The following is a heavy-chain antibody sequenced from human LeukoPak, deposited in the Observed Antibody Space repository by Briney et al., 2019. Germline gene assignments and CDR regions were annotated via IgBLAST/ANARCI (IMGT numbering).Heavy chain of an antibody. CDR1: GFSLSTSGVG. D-gene: IGHD3-10*01. CDR3: AHRERDYYGSGSYIF. J-gene: IGHJ4*02. Sequence: SGPTLVKPTQTLTLTCTFSGFSLSTSGVGVGWIRQPPGKALEWLALIYWDDDKRYSPSLKSRLTITKDTSKNQAVLTMTNMDPVDTATYYCAHRERDYYGSGSYIFWGQGTLVTVSS. CDR2: IYWDDDK. V-gene: IGHV2-5*02.